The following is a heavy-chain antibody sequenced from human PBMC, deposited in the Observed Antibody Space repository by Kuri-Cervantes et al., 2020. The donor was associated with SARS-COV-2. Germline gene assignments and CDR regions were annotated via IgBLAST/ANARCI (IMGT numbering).Heavy chain of an antibody. J-gene: IGHJ4*02. CDR2: IYHSGGT. CDR3: ARSIRVGYFDY. V-gene: IGHV4-59*01. Sequence: SQTLSLTCAVSGVPISLYYWSWIRQPPGKRPEWIGTIYHSGGTNYNPSLKSRVTMSVDTSKKQFSLRLSSVTAADTAIYYCARSIRVGYFDYWGQGTLVTVSS. CDR1: GVPISLYY. D-gene: IGHD1-26*01.